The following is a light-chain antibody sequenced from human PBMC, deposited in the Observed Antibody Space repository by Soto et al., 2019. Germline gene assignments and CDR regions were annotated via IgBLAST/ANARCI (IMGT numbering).Light chain of an antibody. Sequence: EIVLTQSPGTLSLSPGERATLSFMASQSVSSSYLAWYQQKPGQAPRHLIYGASSRATGIPDRFSGSGSGTDFTLTTSRLEPEDFAVYYCQQYGNSPVTFGPGTKVDI. V-gene: IGKV3-20*01. CDR1: QSVSSSY. CDR2: GAS. CDR3: QQYGNSPVT. J-gene: IGKJ3*01.